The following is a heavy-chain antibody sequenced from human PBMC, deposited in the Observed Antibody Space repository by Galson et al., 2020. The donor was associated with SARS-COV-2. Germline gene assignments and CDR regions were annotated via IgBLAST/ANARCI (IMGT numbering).Heavy chain of an antibody. CDR1: GYTFTSYY. D-gene: IGHD1-26*01. J-gene: IGHJ4*02. CDR2: INPSGGST. CDR3: ARLVGATGIDY. V-gene: IGHV1-46*01. Sequence: ASVTVSCQASGYTFTSYYMHWVRQAPAQGLEWLGIINPSGGSTSYTQRFQGRVTMTRDTSTSSVYMELSSLRSEDTAVYYCARLVGATGIDYWGQGTLVTVSS.